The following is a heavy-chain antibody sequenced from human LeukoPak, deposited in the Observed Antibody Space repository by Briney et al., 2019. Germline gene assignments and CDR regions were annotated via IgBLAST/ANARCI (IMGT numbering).Heavy chain of an antibody. CDR3: VRDLVATIDHYYYGMDV. D-gene: IGHD5-12*01. CDR1: GGSVGSYY. V-gene: IGHV4-59*02. J-gene: IGHJ6*02. CDR2: IYNSVST. Sequence: PSETLSLTCSVSGGSVGSYYWSWIRQPPGKGLEWIGYIYNSVSTNYNPSLKSRVTISVDTSKNQLSLKLSSVTAADTAVYYCVRDLVATIDHYYYGMDVWGQGTTVTVSS.